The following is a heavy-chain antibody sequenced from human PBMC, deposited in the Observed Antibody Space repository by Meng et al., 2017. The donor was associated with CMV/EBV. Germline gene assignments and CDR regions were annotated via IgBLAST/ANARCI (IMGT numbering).Heavy chain of an antibody. Sequence: SSGSYYWSWIRQPPGKGLEWIGYIYYSGSTNYNPSLKSRVTISVDTSKNQFSLKLGSVTAADTAVYYCARVRGDIVVVPATNWFDPWGQGTLVTVSS. D-gene: IGHD2-2*01. CDR3: ARVRGDIVVVPATNWFDP. V-gene: IGHV4-61*01. J-gene: IGHJ5*02. CDR2: IYYSGST. CDR1: SSGSYY.